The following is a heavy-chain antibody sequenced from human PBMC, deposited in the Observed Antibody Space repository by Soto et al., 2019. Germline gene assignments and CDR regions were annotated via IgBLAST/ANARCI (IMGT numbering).Heavy chain of an antibody. V-gene: IGHV1-8*01. D-gene: IGHD2-15*01. Sequence: QVQLVQSGAELKKPGASVKVSCKASGYTFSNYDMNWVRQATGKGPEWIGWVNPNNGDTGYAQKFQGRVTLTTAITTPTAYMELTSLRSEDTAIYYCAKVSRKGSAVDFDYWGQGTLITVSS. J-gene: IGHJ4*02. CDR2: VNPNNGDT. CDR3: AKVSRKGSAVDFDY. CDR1: GYTFSNYD.